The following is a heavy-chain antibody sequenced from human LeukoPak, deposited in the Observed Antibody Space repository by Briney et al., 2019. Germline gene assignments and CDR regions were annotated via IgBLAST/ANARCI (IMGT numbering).Heavy chain of an antibody. J-gene: IGHJ6*02. D-gene: IGHD3-10*01. Sequence: ASVKVSCKTSGYTFTGYYIHWVRQAPGQGLEWMGWINPNSGGTNYAQKFQGRVTMTRDTSISTAYMELSRLRSDDTAVYYCARGTTMVRGVIITVAYGMDVWGQGTTVTVSS. CDR3: ARGTTMVRGVIITVAYGMDV. CDR2: INPNSGGT. V-gene: IGHV1-2*02. CDR1: GYTFTGYY.